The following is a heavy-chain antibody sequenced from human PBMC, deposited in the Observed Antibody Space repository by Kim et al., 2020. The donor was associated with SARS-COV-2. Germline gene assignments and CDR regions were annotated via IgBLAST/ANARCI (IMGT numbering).Heavy chain of an antibody. CDR3: AKDPRTSPGWGAFDI. D-gene: IGHD3-16*01. Sequence: DSVKGRFPISRDNSKTTVYLQINSLRAEDTAVYYCAKDPRTSPGWGAFDIWGQGTMVTVSS. J-gene: IGHJ3*02. V-gene: IGHV3-23*01.